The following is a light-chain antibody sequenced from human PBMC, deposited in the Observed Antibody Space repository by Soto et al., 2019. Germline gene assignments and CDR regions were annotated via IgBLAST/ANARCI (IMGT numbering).Light chain of an antibody. J-gene: IGLJ2*01. CDR3: QVWVSTRDVVV. V-gene: IGLV3-21*04. CDR1: DIGDRS. CDR2: FDD. Sequence: SYELTQTPSVSVAPGQTATISCGGSDIGDRSVHWYQQKPGQAPLLVIYFDDDRPSGIPERFSGSNSQNTATLTISRVEAGDEADFFCQVWVSTRDVVVFGGGTNLTVL.